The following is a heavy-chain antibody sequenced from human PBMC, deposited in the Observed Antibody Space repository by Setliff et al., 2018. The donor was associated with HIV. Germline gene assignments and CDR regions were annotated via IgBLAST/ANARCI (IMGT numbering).Heavy chain of an antibody. J-gene: IGHJ4*02. CDR3: TTGTRLVD. CDR1: GFTFSDYN. D-gene: IGHD2-21*01. CDR2: IKSKTDGGKT. V-gene: IGHV3-15*01. Sequence: GGSLRLSCAMSGFTFSDYNIYWVRQSPAKGLEWVGRIKSKTDGGKTDYAAPVKGRFTISRDDSKNTLYLKMNSLKTEDTAVYYCTTGTRLVDWGQGALVTVSS.